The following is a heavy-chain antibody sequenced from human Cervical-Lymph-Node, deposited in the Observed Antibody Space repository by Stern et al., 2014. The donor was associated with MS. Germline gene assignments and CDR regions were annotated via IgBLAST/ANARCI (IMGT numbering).Heavy chain of an antibody. CDR2: IIPIFGTA. J-gene: IGHJ5*02. CDR3: ARDVVDTAMVGYNWFDP. V-gene: IGHV1-69*01. CDR1: GGTFSSYA. Sequence: QLVQSGAEVKKPGSSVKVSCKASGGTFSSYAISWVRQAPGQGLEGMGGIIPIFGTANYAQKFQGRVTITADESTSTAYMELSSLRSEDTAVYYCARDVVDTAMVGYNWFDPWGQGTLVTVSS. D-gene: IGHD5-18*01.